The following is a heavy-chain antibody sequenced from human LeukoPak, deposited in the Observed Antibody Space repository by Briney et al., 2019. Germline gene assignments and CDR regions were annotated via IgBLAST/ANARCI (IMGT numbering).Heavy chain of an antibody. Sequence: SVKVSCKASGGTFSSYAISWVRQAPGQGLEWMGGIIPIFGTANYAQKFQGRVTITADESTSTAYMELSSLRSDDMAVYYCARGIWTSHTVGYYFDNWGQGTLVTVSS. D-gene: IGHD6-13*01. CDR2: IIPIFGTA. CDR1: GGTFSSYA. CDR3: ARGIWTSHTVGYYFDN. J-gene: IGHJ4*02. V-gene: IGHV1-69*01.